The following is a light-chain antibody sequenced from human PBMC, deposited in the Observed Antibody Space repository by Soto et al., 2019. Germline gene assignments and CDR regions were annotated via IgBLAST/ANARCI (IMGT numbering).Light chain of an antibody. CDR3: QAWDSSTVL. CDR2: QDN. Sequence: SYELTQPPSVSVSPGQTASITCSGYKLGDKYACWYQQKPGQSPVLVIYQDNKRPSGIPERFSGSNSGNTATLTISGTQAIDEADYYCQAWDSSTVLFGGGTKLTVL. V-gene: IGLV3-1*01. J-gene: IGLJ2*01. CDR1: KLGDKY.